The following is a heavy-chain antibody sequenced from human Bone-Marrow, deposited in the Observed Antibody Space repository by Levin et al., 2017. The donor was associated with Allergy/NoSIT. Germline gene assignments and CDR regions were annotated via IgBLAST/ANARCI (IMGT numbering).Heavy chain of an antibody. Sequence: GGSLRLSCAASGFTFDDYAMHWVREAPGKGLEWVSGISWNTGNIDYADSVKGRFTISRDNAKNSLYLQMNSLRPEDTGLYYFAKDKRPTVTGCCCLEVWGQGALVAVSS. CDR1: GFTFDDYA. V-gene: IGHV3-9*01. D-gene: IGHD4-11*01. CDR3: AKDKRPTVTGCCCLEV. J-gene: IGHJ4*02. CDR2: ISWNTGNI.